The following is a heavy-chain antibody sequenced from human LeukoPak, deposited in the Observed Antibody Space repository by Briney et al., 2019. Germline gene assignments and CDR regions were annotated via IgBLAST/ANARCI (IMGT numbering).Heavy chain of an antibody. J-gene: IGHJ4*02. D-gene: IGHD3-22*01. CDR3: ATDSSGSTGFDY. V-gene: IGHV1-46*01. Sequence: ASVKVSCKASGYTFTSYYMHWVRQAPGQGLEWMGIINPSGGSTNYAQKFQGRVTMTRDTSTNTVYMELSSLTSEDTAVYYCATDSSGSTGFDYWGQGILVTVSS. CDR2: INPSGGST. CDR1: GYTFTSYY.